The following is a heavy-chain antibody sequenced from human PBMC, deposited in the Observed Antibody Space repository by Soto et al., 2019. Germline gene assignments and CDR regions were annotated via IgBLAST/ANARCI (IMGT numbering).Heavy chain of an antibody. CDR1: GDSLSGYA. D-gene: IGHD3-9*01. V-gene: IGHV4-34*01. CDR2: ITFRGVT. J-gene: IGHJ5*02. Sequence: SETLSLTCDVHGDSLSGYAWSWIRHPPGKGLEWIGEITFRGVTNYHPSLKSRVSMSVDTSKNRISLNVSSVTAADTALYFCARKLEASVRHVEWFSYKWFDPWGPGTLVTVSS. CDR3: ARKLEASVRHVEWFSYKWFDP.